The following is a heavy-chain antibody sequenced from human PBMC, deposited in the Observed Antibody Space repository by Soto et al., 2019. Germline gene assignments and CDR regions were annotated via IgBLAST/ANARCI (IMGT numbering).Heavy chain of an antibody. V-gene: IGHV4-39*01. CDR1: GGSISSSSYY. D-gene: IGHD3-22*01. CDR2: IYYSGST. Sequence: SETLSLTCTVSGGSISSSSYYWCWIRQPPGKGLEWIGSIYYSGSTYYNPSLKSRVTISVDTSKNQFSLKLSSVTAADPAVYYCARLDYYDSSGYYNYWGQGTLVTVSS. CDR3: ARLDYYDSSGYYNY. J-gene: IGHJ4*02.